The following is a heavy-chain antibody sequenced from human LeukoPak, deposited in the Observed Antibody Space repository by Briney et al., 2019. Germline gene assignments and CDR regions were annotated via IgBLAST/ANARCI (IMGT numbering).Heavy chain of an antibody. V-gene: IGHV3-48*02. CDR2: ISSRSSTI. CDR1: GFTFSSYS. D-gene: IGHD3-16*01. J-gene: IGHJ4*02. CDR3: ARCPSYYEGADY. Sequence: GGSLRLSCAASGFTFSSYSMNWVRQAPGKGLEWVSYISSRSSTIYYADSVKGRFTISRDNAKNSLYLQMNSLRDEDTAVYYCARCPSYYEGADYWGQGTLVTVSS.